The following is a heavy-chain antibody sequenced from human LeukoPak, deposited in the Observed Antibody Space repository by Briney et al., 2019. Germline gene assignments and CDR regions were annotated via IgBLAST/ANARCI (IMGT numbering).Heavy chain of an antibody. CDR1: GYTFSNFG. CDR2: ISGNSDNP. Sequence: GASVKVSCKASGYTFSNFGINWVRQAPGQGLEWMGWISGNSDNPNYGQKFQGRFTLTTDSSTSTAYMELRNLRSDDTAVYYCARDGTSTDDYWGQGTLLTVSS. CDR3: ARDGTSTDDY. D-gene: IGHD2-2*01. V-gene: IGHV1-18*01. J-gene: IGHJ4*02.